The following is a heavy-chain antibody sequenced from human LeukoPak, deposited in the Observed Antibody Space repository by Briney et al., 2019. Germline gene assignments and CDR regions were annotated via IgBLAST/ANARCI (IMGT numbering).Heavy chain of an antibody. V-gene: IGHV3-30*02. Sequence: PGGSLRLSCAASGFNLSRYGAHWVRQAPGKGLEWVAYVRFDGTRKYYKDSVKGRFTISRDNSKNTLDLQMNSLRTEDSAIYYCEAGMDVWGLGTTVTVSS. CDR3: EAGMDV. CDR2: VRFDGTRK. CDR1: GFNLSRYG. J-gene: IGHJ6*02.